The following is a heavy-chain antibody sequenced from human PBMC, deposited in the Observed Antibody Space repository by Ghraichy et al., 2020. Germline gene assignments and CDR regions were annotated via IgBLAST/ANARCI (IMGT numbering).Heavy chain of an antibody. CDR1: GFTFSGAW. Sequence: GGSLRLSCTASGFTFSGAWMTWVRQAPGKGLEWVGRIKSNTYGATTDYAAPVKGRFTISRDDSKNTVYLQMNSLKIEDTGVYYCSAGEAFVWFGELPLDHSGRGTQVTVSS. V-gene: IGHV3-15*05. CDR3: SAGEAFVWFGELPLDH. D-gene: IGHD3-10*01. CDR2: IKSNTYGATT. J-gene: IGHJ4*02.